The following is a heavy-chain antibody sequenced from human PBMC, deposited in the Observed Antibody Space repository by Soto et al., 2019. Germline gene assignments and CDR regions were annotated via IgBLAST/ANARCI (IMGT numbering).Heavy chain of an antibody. CDR3: ARDRGQLVLDY. V-gene: IGHV3-11*01. J-gene: IGHJ4*02. CDR1: GFTFSDYF. Sequence: QVQLVESGGGLVKPGGSLRLSCAASGFTFSDYFMSWLRQAPGKGLEWVSYISSGGDAIYYADSGKGRFTISRDNAKKSLYLQVSSLEAEDAAVYYCARDRGQLVLDYWGQGILVTVSS. CDR2: ISSGGDAI. D-gene: IGHD6-6*01.